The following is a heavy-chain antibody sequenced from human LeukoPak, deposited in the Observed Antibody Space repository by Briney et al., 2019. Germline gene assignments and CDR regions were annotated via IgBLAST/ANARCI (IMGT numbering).Heavy chain of an antibody. CDR2: ISGSGTT. J-gene: IGHJ5*02. D-gene: IGHD2-2*01. CDR1: GGSISSYY. Sequence: SETLSLTCTVSGGSISSYYWSWIRQPAGKGLEWIGRISGSGTTRYNPSLNSRITMSADTSRNQFSLRLSSVTAADTAVYYCARSRPYLKPCGQGTLVTVSP. V-gene: IGHV4-4*07. CDR3: ARSRPYLKP.